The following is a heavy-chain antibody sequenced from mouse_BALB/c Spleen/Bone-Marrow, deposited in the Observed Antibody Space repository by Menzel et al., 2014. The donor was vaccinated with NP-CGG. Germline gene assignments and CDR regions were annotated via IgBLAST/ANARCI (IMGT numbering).Heavy chain of an antibody. D-gene: IGHD1-1*01. CDR2: IDPANGNT. V-gene: IGHV14-3*02. J-gene: IGHJ3*01. Sequence: EVKLVESGAELVKSGASVKLSCTASGFNIKDTYMHWVKQRPEQGLEWIGRIDPANGNTKYDPKFQGKATITADTSSNTAYLQLSSLTSEDTAVYYCAMYYCGSSLFAYWGQGTLVTVSA. CDR1: GFNIKDTY. CDR3: AMYYCGSSLFAY.